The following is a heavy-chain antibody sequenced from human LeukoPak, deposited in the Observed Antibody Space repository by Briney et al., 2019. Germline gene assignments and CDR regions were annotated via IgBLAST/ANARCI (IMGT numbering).Heavy chain of an antibody. V-gene: IGHV3-30*04. CDR2: ISYDGSNK. CDR1: GFNFSSYA. J-gene: IGHJ3*02. Sequence: PGRSPGLSCATPGFNFSSYAMHRVRQAPGKGLEWVAVISYDGSNKYYADSVKGRFTISRDNSKNTLYLQMNSLRAEDTAVYYCARAANAFDIWGQGTMVTVSS. CDR3: ARAANAFDI.